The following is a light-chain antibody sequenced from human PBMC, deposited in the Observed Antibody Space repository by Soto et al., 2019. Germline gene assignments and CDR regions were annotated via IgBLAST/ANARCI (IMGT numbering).Light chain of an antibody. CDR1: QGINNY. Sequence: FHMTHAPSSLSASVVYRVTITCRAGQGINNYLAWYQQKPGKVPKLLIYAASTLQSGVPSRFSGSGSGTDFTLTISTLQPEDVATYYCQKYNSAPRTFGQGTKVDIK. CDR3: QKYNSAPRT. J-gene: IGKJ1*01. CDR2: AAS. V-gene: IGKV1-27*01.